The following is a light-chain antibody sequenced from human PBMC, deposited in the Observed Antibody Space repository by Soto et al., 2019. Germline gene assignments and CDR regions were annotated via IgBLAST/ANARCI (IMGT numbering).Light chain of an antibody. CDR3: QQHYTTHRT. V-gene: IGKV4-1*01. CDR2: WAS. J-gene: IGKJ1*01. Sequence: DIVMTQSPDSLAVSLGERATINCKSSQNVLYSSNNKNYLAWYQQRPGQPPKLLIYWASTRESGLPDRFSGSGSGTHFTLTIRSLQTEDVPIYYSQQHYTTHRTFGQGTKLEIK. CDR1: QNVLYSSNNKNY.